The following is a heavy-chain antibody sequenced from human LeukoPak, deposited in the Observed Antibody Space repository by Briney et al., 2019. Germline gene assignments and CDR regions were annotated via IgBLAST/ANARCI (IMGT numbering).Heavy chain of an antibody. V-gene: IGHV3-13*01. J-gene: IGHJ6*03. CDR1: GFTFSSYD. CDR2: IGTAGDT. Sequence: GGSLRLSCAASGFTFSSYDMHRVRQATGKGLEWVSAIGTAGDTYYPGSVKGRFTISRENAKNSLYLQMNSRRAGDTAVYYCARGLTDGQGNYYYMDVWGKGTTVTVSS. D-gene: IGHD3-16*01. CDR3: ARGLTDGQGNYYYMDV.